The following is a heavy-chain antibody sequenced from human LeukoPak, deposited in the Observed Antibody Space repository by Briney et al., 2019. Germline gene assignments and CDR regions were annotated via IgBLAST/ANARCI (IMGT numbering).Heavy chain of an antibody. J-gene: IGHJ4*02. D-gene: IGHD3-22*01. Sequence: GGSLKLSWAASGFTFSSYAMSWVRQAPGKGLEWVSAISGSGGRTYYADSVKGRFTISRDNSKNTLYLQMNSLRAEDTAVYYCAKPRDTSGIVDYWGQGTLVTVSS. CDR3: AKPRDTSGIVDY. CDR2: ISGSGGRT. CDR1: GFTFSSYA. V-gene: IGHV3-23*01.